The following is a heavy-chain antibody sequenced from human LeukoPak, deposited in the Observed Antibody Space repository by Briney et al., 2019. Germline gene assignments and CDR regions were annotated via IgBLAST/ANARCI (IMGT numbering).Heavy chain of an antibody. CDR2: VSDSGVST. CDR1: GFTFSSYA. V-gene: IGHV3-23*01. Sequence: LAGGSLRLSCAASGFTFSSYAMSWVRQAPGKGLEWVSTVSDSGVSTYYADSVKGRFTISRDNSKNTLYLQMNSLRAEDTAVYYCVGTAMVIFYYFDYWGQGTLVTVSS. J-gene: IGHJ4*02. CDR3: VGTAMVIFYYFDY. D-gene: IGHD5-18*01.